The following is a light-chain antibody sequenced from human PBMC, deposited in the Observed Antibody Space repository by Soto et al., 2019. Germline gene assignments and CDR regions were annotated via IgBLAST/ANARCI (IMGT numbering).Light chain of an antibody. J-gene: IGLJ2*01. V-gene: IGLV6-57*04. CDR3: LLYYSGAVV. Sequence: NFMLTQPHSVSESPGKTVTISCTRSSGSIASNYVQWYQQRPGSAPTTVIYEDNQRPSGVPDRFSGSIDSSSNSASLTISGLKTEDEADYYCLLYYSGAVVFGGGTKVTVL. CDR1: SGSIASNY. CDR2: EDN.